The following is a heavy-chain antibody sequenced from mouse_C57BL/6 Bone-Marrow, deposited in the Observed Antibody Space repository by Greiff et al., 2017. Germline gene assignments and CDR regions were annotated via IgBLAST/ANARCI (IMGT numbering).Heavy chain of an antibody. CDR3: SCYDYSRHPLYYAMGY. V-gene: IGHV14-3*01. D-gene: IGHD2-4*01. Sequence: VQLLQSVAELVRPGASVKLSCTASGFNIKNTYMHWVKQRPEKGLEWIGRIDPANGSTKYDPKFKGKATITADKSSSQAYMELSSLTSADTAVYYSSCYDYSRHPLYYAMGYWGQGTSVTGSS. CDR1: GFNIKNTY. J-gene: IGHJ4*01. CDR2: IDPANGST.